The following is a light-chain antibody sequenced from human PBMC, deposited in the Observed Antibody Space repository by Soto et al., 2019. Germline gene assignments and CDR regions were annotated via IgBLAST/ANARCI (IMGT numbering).Light chain of an antibody. CDR2: EVS. Sequence: QSALTQPSSVSGSPGQWITISCTGTSSNVGGYNYVSWYQQHPGKAPKLMIYEVSNRPSGVSNLFSGSKAGNTAPLTISGLHAEDEADYYGSSYTSRNTRVFGTGTKLTVL. V-gene: IGLV2-14*01. J-gene: IGLJ1*01. CDR1: SSNVGGYNY. CDR3: SSYTSRNTRV.